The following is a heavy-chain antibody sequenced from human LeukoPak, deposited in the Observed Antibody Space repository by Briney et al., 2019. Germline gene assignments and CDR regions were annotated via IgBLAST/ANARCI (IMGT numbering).Heavy chain of an antibody. D-gene: IGHD4-17*01. J-gene: IGHJ4*02. Sequence: SETLSLTCAVSGGSFSGYYWTWIRQPPVKELEWIGEINHSGSANYSPSLSSRVTISLDMSENQFSLKLTSVTAADTAVYYCARVQGTATTHWGQGTLVTVSS. CDR3: ARVQGTATTH. CDR1: GGSFSGYY. V-gene: IGHV4-34*01. CDR2: INHSGSA.